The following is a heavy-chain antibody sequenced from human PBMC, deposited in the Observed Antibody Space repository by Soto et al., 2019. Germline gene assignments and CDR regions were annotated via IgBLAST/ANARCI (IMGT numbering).Heavy chain of an antibody. Sequence: SETLSLTCTVSGGSISSYYWSWIRQPPGKGLEWIGYIYYSGSTNYNPSLKSRVTISVDTSKNQFSLKLSSVTAADTAVYYCARRSLQDAYYYYYMDVWGKGTTVTVSS. CDR3: ARRSLQDAYYYYYMDV. CDR1: GGSISSYY. J-gene: IGHJ6*03. D-gene: IGHD4-4*01. CDR2: IYYSGST. V-gene: IGHV4-59*08.